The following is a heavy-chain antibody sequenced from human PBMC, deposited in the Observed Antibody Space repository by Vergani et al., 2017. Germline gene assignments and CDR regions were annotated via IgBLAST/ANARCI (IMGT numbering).Heavy chain of an antibody. D-gene: IGHD6-13*01. CDR2: INHSGST. CDR1: GGSFSGYY. Sequence: QVQLQQWGAGLLKPSETLSLTCAVYGGSFSGYYWSWIRQPPGKGLEWIGEINHSGSTNYNPSLKRRVTISVDTSKNQFSLKLSSVTAADTAVYYCARGLAAVAIDWGQGTLVTVSS. V-gene: IGHV4-34*01. CDR3: ARGLAAVAID. J-gene: IGHJ4*02.